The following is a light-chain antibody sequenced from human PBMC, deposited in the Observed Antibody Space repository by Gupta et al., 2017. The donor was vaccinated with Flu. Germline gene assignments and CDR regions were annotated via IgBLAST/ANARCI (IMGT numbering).Light chain of an antibody. CDR2: DAS. J-gene: IGKJ1*01. CDR1: QSVSSY. CDR3: QQRSNWPPWT. Sequence: EIAFTQSPAPLSLSPGERATLSCRASQSVSSYLAWYQQKPGQAPRLLIYDASNRATGIPARFSGSGSGTDFTLTISSLEPEDFAVYYCQQRSNWPPWTFGQGTKVEIK. V-gene: IGKV3-11*01.